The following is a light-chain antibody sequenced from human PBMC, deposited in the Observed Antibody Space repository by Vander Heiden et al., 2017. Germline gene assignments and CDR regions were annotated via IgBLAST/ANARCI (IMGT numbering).Light chain of an antibody. V-gene: IGKV3-20*01. J-gene: IGKJ2*01. CDR3: QHYGTSPYP. CDR2: GAT. CDR1: QSLPSNY. Sequence: EIVLTQSPGTLSLSPGERATLSCRASQSLPSNYLAWYQLLIFGATSRAAGIPDRFSGSDSATDFTLTISRLEPEDFAVYYCQHYGTSPYPFGQGTKLEI.